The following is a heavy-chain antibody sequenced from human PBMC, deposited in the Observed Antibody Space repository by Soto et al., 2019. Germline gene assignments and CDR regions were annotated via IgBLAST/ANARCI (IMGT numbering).Heavy chain of an antibody. V-gene: IGHV3-30-3*01. J-gene: IGHJ4*02. Sequence: QVQLVESGGGVVQPGRSLRLSCAASRLSFTTYIMYWVRQAPGKGLEWVALISHNGSNKSYGDSVKGRFTISGDSSKNTLFLQMNNLRSEDTAVYYCAARALGGDWSGGYYFDYWGQGTLVTVSS. CDR2: ISHNGSNK. D-gene: IGHD2-21*02. CDR1: RLSFTTYI. CDR3: AARALGGDWSGGYYFDY.